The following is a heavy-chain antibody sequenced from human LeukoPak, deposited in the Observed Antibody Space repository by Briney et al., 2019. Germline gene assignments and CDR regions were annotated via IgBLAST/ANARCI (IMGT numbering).Heavy chain of an antibody. CDR2: TNQGGSVK. J-gene: IGHJ4*02. V-gene: IGHV3-7*01. D-gene: IGHD5-12*01. Sequence: TGGSLRLSCAASGFSFRDFWMTWVRQAPGKGLEWVANTNQGGSVKYYVDSVKGRFTISRDDAESSLYVQMNSLRDEDTAVYYCARFGYSGWNLEYWGQGTLVTVSS. CDR3: ARFGYSGWNLEY. CDR1: GFSFRDFW.